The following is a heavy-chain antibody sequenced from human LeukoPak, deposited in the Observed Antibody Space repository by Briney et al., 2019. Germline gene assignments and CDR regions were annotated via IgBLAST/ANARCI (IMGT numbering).Heavy chain of an antibody. CDR2: IYYSGST. V-gene: IGHV4-59*08. CDR3: ARGGTWDDILTGYYYWFDP. Sequence: SETLSLTCTVSGGSISSYYWSWIRQPPGKGLECIGYIYYSGSTNYNPSLKSRVTISVDTSKNQFSLKLSSVTAADTAVYYCARGGTWDDILTGYYYWFDPWGQGTLVTVSS. J-gene: IGHJ5*02. CDR1: GGSISSYY. D-gene: IGHD3-9*01.